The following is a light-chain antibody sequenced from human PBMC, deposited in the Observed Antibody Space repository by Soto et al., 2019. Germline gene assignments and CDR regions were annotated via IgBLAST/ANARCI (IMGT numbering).Light chain of an antibody. CDR3: SSHTRSSRYV. CDR2: DVN. Sequence: QSALTQPASVSGSPGQSITISCTGTSSDVGGNHVSWYQQHPGQAPRLIIYDVNNRPSGISNRFSGSKSDNTASLTISGLQADDEADYYCSSHTRSSRYVFGTGTKLPVL. V-gene: IGLV2-14*01. J-gene: IGLJ1*01. CDR1: SSDVGGNH.